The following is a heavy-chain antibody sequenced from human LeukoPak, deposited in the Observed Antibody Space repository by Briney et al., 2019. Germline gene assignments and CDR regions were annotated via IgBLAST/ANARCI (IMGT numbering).Heavy chain of an antibody. J-gene: IGHJ4*02. Sequence: GGSLRLSCAASGFTFSSYWMHWVRQAPGKGLVWVSRINSDGSTTGYADSVKGRFTISRDNSKNTLYLQMNSLRAEDTAVYYCARWDLTGTTDYWGQGTLVTVSS. V-gene: IGHV3-74*01. CDR2: INSDGSTT. D-gene: IGHD1-1*01. CDR3: ARWDLTGTTDY. CDR1: GFTFSSYW.